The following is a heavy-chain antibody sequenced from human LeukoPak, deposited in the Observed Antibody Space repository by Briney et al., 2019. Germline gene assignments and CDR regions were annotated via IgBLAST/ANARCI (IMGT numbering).Heavy chain of an antibody. CDR3: AKAQMHCSGGSCYSTRAPLDY. V-gene: IGHV3-23*01. D-gene: IGHD2-15*01. J-gene: IGHJ4*02. Sequence: GGSLRLSCAASGFTFSSYAMSWVRQAPGKGLERVSAISGSGASTYYADSVKGRFTISRDNSKNTLDLQMNSLRAEDTAVYYCAKAQMHCSGGSCYSTRAPLDYWGQGTLVTVSS. CDR2: ISGSGAST. CDR1: GFTFSSYA.